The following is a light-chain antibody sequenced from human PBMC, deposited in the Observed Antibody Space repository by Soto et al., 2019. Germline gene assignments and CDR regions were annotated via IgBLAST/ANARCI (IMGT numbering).Light chain of an antibody. CDR3: QQYNIYGT. CDR1: QSISSW. V-gene: IGKV1-5*01. CDR2: DAS. Sequence: DIPMTQSPSTLSASVGDRVTITCRASQSISSWLAWYQQKPGKAPKLLIYDASSLESGVPSRFSGSGSGTEFTLTISSLQPDDFATYYCQQYNIYGTFGQGTKVEIK. J-gene: IGKJ1*01.